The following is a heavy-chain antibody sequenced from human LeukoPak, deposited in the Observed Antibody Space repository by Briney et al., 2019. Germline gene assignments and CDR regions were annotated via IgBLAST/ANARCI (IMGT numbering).Heavy chain of an antibody. J-gene: IGHJ5*02. CDR3: ARGGLFSGFDP. Sequence: PSETLSLTCTVSGGSISSYYWSWIQQPPGKGLEWIGYIYYSGSTNYNPSLKSRVTISVDTSKNQFSLKLSSVTAADTAVYYCARGGLFSGFDPWGQGTLVTVSS. V-gene: IGHV4-59*01. CDR1: GGSISSYY. D-gene: IGHD2/OR15-2a*01. CDR2: IYYSGST.